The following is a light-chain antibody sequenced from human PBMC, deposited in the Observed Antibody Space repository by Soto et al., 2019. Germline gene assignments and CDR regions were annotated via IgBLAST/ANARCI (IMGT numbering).Light chain of an antibody. CDR1: QSVSSSY. Sequence: EIVMTQSPGNLSLSPVERATLSCMAIQSVSSSYLAWYQQKPGQAPRLLIYGASSRATGIPARFSGSGSGTEFTLTISSLQSEDFAVYYCQQYNNWPPWTFGQGTKVDIK. V-gene: IGKV3-15*01. J-gene: IGKJ1*01. CDR3: QQYNNWPPWT. CDR2: GAS.